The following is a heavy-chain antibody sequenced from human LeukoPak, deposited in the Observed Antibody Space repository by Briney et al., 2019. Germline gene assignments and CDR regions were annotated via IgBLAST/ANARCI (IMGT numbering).Heavy chain of an antibody. Sequence: SETLSLTCTVSGGSISSYYWSWIRQPPGKGLEWIGYIYYSGSTNYNPSLKSRVTISVDTSKNQFSLKLSSVTAADTAVYYCARDYEVLFGSYYYGMDVWGQGTTVTVSS. CDR2: IYYSGST. J-gene: IGHJ6*02. CDR3: ARDYEVLFGSYYYGMDV. CDR1: GGSISSYY. D-gene: IGHD3-16*01. V-gene: IGHV4-59*12.